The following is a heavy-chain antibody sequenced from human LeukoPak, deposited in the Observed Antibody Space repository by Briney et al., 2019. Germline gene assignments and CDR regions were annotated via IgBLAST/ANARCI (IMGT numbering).Heavy chain of an antibody. V-gene: IGHV3-11*01. CDR2: ISSSGSTI. CDR3: ARYTAMAGNDY. Sequence: LSLTCTVSGGSINYYYWSWIRQSPGKGLEWVLYISSSGSTIYYADSVKGRFTISRDNAKNSLYLQMNSLRAEDTAVYYSARYTAMAGNDYWGQGTLVTVSS. J-gene: IGHJ4*02. CDR1: GGSINYYY. D-gene: IGHD5-18*01.